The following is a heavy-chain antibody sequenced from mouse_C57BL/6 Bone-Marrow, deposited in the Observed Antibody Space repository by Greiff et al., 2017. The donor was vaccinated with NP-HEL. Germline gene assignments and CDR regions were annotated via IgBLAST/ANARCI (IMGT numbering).Heavy chain of an antibody. CDR1: GFSLTSYG. V-gene: IGHV2-2*01. J-gene: IGHJ4*01. D-gene: IGHD2-4*01. CDR2: IWSGGST. Sequence: VQLVESGPGLVQPSQSLSITCTVSGFSLTSYGVHWVRQSPGQGLEWLGVIWSGGSTDYNAAFISRLSISKDNSKSQVFFKMTSIQDDDTAIYYCASSAPFYCEYDGGHYYAMDYWGQGTSVTVSS. CDR3: ASSAPFYCEYDGGHYYAMDY.